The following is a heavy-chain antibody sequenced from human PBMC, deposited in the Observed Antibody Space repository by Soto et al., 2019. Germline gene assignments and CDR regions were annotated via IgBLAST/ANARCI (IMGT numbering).Heavy chain of an antibody. D-gene: IGHD3-3*01. CDR2: INAGNGNT. Sequence: QVQLVQSGAEVKKPGASVKVSCKASGYTFTSYAMHWVRQAPGQRLEWMGWINAGNGNTKYSQKLQGRITITRYTSASTAYMELSSLRSEDTAVYYCARTYYDFWSGYYLNWFDPWGQGTLVTVSS. V-gene: IGHV1-3*01. CDR1: GYTFTSYA. CDR3: ARTYYDFWSGYYLNWFDP. J-gene: IGHJ5*02.